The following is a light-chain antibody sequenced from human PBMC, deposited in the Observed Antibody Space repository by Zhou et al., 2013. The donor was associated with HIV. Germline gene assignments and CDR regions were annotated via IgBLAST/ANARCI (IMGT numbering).Light chain of an antibody. CDR1: QSLGSN. Sequence: EIVLTQSPGTLSVSPGERATLSCRASQSLGSNLAWYQQKAGQAPRLLIFGASSRAAGIPHRFSGSGSGTDFTLTINRLEPEDFAVYYCQAYGTSPVFGPGTRVDIK. CDR3: QAYGTSPV. J-gene: IGKJ3*01. CDR2: GAS. V-gene: IGKV3-20*01.